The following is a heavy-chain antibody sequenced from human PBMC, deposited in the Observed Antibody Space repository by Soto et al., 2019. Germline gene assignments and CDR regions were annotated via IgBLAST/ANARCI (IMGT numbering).Heavy chain of an antibody. J-gene: IGHJ3*02. D-gene: IGHD2-21*01. CDR3: ASAKAVVIAALGI. CDR2: VSENGGSRGGT. CDR1: GFTFSSSA. Sequence: EVQLLESGGGLVQPGGSLRLSCTASGFTFSSSAMNWVRQAPGQGLEWVASVSENGGSRGGTYYADSVKCRFTISRDNSKNTLYLQMDSLRGADTAVYYGASAKAVVIAALGIWGQGTMVTVSS. V-gene: IGHV3-23*01.